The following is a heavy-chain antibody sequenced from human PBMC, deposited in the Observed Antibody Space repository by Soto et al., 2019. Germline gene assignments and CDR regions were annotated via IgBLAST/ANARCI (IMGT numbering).Heavy chain of an antibody. D-gene: IGHD2-15*01. CDR2: INAGNGNT. Sequence: ASVKVSCKASGYTFTSYAMHWVRQAPGQRLEWMGWINAGNGNTKYSQKFQGRVTITRDTSASTAYMELSSLRSEDTALYYCARDGVGYCSGGSCFHSDYWGQGTLVTVSS. CDR1: GYTFTSYA. CDR3: ARDGVGYCSGGSCFHSDY. J-gene: IGHJ4*02. V-gene: IGHV1-3*01.